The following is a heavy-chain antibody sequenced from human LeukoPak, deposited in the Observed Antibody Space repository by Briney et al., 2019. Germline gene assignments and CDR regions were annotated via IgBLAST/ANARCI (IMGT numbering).Heavy chain of an antibody. CDR1: GYTFTSYP. Sequence: ASVKVSCKASGYTFTSYPISWVRQAPGQGLEWMGWITTYNGNTKYAQKLQGRVTMTTDTTTSTVYMDLRGLRSDDTAVYYCARGYDYGDYVGDFDYWGQGALVTVSS. CDR3: ARGYDYGDYVGDFDY. D-gene: IGHD4-17*01. V-gene: IGHV1-18*01. CDR2: ITTYNGNT. J-gene: IGHJ4*02.